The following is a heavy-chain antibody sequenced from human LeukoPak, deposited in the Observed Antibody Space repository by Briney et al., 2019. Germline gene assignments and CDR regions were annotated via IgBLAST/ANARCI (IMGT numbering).Heavy chain of an antibody. D-gene: IGHD3-10*01. CDR2: INPNSGGT. CDR1: GYTFTGYY. Sequence: GASVKVSCKASGYTFTGYYMHWVRQAPGQGLEWMGRINPNSGGTNYAQKLQGRVTMTRDTSIRSAYMELSRLRSDDTAVYYCAVEVRRGQTHLPFDYWGQGTLVTVSS. J-gene: IGHJ4*02. V-gene: IGHV1-2*06. CDR3: AVEVRRGQTHLPFDY.